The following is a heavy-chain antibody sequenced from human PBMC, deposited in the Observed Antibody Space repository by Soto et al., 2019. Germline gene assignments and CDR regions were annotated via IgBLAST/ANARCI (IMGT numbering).Heavy chain of an antibody. CDR1: GFTVSSNY. D-gene: IGHD6-13*01. V-gene: IGHV3-53*01. Sequence: GGSLRLSCAASGFTVSSNYMSWVRQAPGKGLEWVSVIYSGGSTYYADSVKGRFTISRDNSKNTLYLQMNSLRAEDTAVYYCANSDSSSWEKYFQHWGQGTLVTVSS. J-gene: IGHJ1*01. CDR3: ANSDSSSWEKYFQH. CDR2: IYSGGST.